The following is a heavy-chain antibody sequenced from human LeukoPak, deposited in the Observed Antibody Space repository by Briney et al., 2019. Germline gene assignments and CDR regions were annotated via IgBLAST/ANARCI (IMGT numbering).Heavy chain of an antibody. V-gene: IGHV3-9*01. J-gene: IGHJ2*01. Sequence: GGSLRLSCAASGFTFDDYAMHWVQQAPGKGLEWVSGISYNSDTIAYADSVKGRFTISRDNAKNSLYLQMNSLRAEDTALYYCAKDYCGGDCYSGWYFDLWGRGTLVTVSS. D-gene: IGHD2-21*02. CDR3: AKDYCGGDCYSGWYFDL. CDR2: ISYNSDTI. CDR1: GFTFDDYA.